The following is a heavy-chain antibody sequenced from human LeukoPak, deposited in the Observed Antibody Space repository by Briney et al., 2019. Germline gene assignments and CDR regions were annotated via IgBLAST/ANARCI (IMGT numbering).Heavy chain of an antibody. D-gene: IGHD6-19*01. J-gene: IGHJ6*03. V-gene: IGHV4-4*07. Sequence: KASETLSLTCTVSGGSISSYYWSWIRQPAGKGLEWIGRIYTSGSTNYNPSLKSRVTMSVDTSKNQFSLKLSSVTAADTAVYYCAREGSGWEYYYYYYMDVWGKGTTVTVSS. CDR1: GGSISSYY. CDR3: AREGSGWEYYYYYYMDV. CDR2: IYTSGST.